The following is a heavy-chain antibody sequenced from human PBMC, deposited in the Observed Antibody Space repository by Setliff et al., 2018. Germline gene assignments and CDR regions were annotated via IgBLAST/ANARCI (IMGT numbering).Heavy chain of an antibody. CDR1: GGSISSYY. Sequence: PSETLSLTCTVSGGSISSYYWSWIRQPPGKGLEWIGYIYYSGSTNYNPSLKSRVTISVDTSKNQFSLKLASMTAADTAIYYCARAPQYTNYWYALSWFDPWGQGTLVTVSS. CDR3: ARAPQYTNYWYALSWFDP. V-gene: IGHV4-59*12. J-gene: IGHJ5*02. D-gene: IGHD2-8*02. CDR2: IYYSGST.